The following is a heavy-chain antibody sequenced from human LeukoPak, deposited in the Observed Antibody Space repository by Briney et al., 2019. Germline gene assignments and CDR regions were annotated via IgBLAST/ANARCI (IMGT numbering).Heavy chain of an antibody. D-gene: IGHD3-22*01. CDR1: GFTFSSYA. V-gene: IGHV3-30*15. J-gene: IGHJ4*02. Sequence: PGKSLRLSCAASGFTFSSYAMHWVRQAPGKGLEWVAVISYDGSNKYYADSVKGRFTISRDNSKNTLYLQMSSLRAEDTAVYYCARTGYYVSSGYYYSWGQGTLVTVSS. CDR3: ARTGYYVSSGYYYS. CDR2: ISYDGSNK.